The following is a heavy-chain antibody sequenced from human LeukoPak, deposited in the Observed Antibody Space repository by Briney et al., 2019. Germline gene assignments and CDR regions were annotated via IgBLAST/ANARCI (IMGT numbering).Heavy chain of an antibody. CDR3: ARVKDGYNFHAFDI. D-gene: IGHD5-24*01. Sequence: SETLSLTCTVSGGSISGSSYYWGWIRQPPGKGLEWIGYIFYSGSTHYDPSLKSRVAISVDTSKNQFSLKLSSVTAADTALYYCARVKDGYNFHAFDIWGQGTMVTVSS. J-gene: IGHJ3*02. CDR2: IFYSGST. CDR1: GGSISGSSYY. V-gene: IGHV4-61*05.